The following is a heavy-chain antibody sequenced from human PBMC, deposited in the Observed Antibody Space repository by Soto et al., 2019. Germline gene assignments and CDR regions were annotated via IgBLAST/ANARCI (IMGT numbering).Heavy chain of an antibody. CDR1: GYNFTSYG. Sequence: QVQLVQSGADVKKPGASVKVSCKASGYNFTSYGISWVRQAPGQGLEWMGWISPHNDRTKYARRFQDRVTMTTETPPSTVYMELGSLRSDDTAVYYWARDLYYSSGRYFDHDAFDIWGQGTVVTVSS. D-gene: IGHD6-19*01. V-gene: IGHV1-18*01. CDR2: ISPHNDRT. J-gene: IGHJ3*02. CDR3: ARDLYYSSGRYFDHDAFDI.